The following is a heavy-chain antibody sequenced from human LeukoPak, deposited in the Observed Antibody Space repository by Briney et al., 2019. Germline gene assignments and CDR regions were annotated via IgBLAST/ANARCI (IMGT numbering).Heavy chain of an antibody. CDR1: RFTFSSYW. CDR3: ARGGLPGGFDY. V-gene: IGHV3-7*01. CDR2: IKQDGSEK. Sequence: GGSLRLSCAASRFTFSSYWMSWVRQAPGKGLEWVANIKQDGSEKYYVDSVKGRFTISRDNAKNSLYLQMNSLRAEDTAVYYCARGGLPGGFDYWGQGALVTVSS. J-gene: IGHJ4*02. D-gene: IGHD2-15*01.